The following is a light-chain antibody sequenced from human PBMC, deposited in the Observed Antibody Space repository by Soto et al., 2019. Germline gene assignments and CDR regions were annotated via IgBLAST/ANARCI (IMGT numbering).Light chain of an antibody. J-gene: IGKJ4*01. CDR3: QQSFTTPLT. CDR1: QNIGRF. CDR2: VAS. V-gene: IGKV1-39*01. Sequence: DIQMTQSPSSLSASVGDRVTITCRASQNIGRFLNWHQQKPGKAPNVLINVASTLRSGVPSRFSGSGSGTDCNLTIKSLQPEDFATYFCQQSFTTPLTFGGGTKVEI.